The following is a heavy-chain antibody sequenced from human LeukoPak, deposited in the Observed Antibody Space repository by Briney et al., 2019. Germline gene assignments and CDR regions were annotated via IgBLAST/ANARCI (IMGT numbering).Heavy chain of an antibody. CDR3: ARRAHDYSNRRLWYFDY. V-gene: IGHV4-39*01. J-gene: IGHJ4*02. D-gene: IGHD4-11*01. CDR2: IYYSGST. CDR1: GDSISTYY. Sequence: SSETLSLTCTVSGDSISTYYWGWIRQPPGKGLEWIGSIYYSGSTYYNPSLKSRVTISVDTSKNQFSLKLSSVTAADTAVYYCARRAHDYSNRRLWYFDYWGQGTLVTVSS.